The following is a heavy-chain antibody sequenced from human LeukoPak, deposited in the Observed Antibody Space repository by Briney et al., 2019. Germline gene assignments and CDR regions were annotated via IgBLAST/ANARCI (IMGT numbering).Heavy chain of an antibody. CDR1: GGSITNYY. D-gene: IGHD1-26*01. J-gene: IGHJ4*02. CDR3: ARDGSYYAY. V-gene: IGHV4-59*01. CDR2: IYSSGTT. Sequence: SETLSLTCTVSGGSITNYYWTWIRQPPGKGLEWIGYIYSSGTTNYNPSLKSRVTMSVDTSKNQFSPKLSSVTAADTAMYYCARDGSYYAYWGQGILVTVSS.